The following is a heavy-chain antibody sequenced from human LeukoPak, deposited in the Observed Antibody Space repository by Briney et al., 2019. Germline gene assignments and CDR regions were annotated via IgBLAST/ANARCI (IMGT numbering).Heavy chain of an antibody. CDR3: TRENYVPDS. Sequence: GGSLRLSCVASGYTFSPYWMSWVRQTPGKGLEWVASISNGGSATYYVDSVRGRFTISRDDAKNSLFLQMNSLRADDTAVYYCTRENYVPDSWGQGTLVTVSS. D-gene: IGHD3-10*02. V-gene: IGHV3-7*03. CDR2: ISNGGSAT. J-gene: IGHJ4*02. CDR1: GYTFSPYW.